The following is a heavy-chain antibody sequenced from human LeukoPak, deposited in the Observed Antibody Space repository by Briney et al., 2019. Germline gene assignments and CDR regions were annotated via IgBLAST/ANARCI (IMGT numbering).Heavy chain of an antibody. CDR2: INSGGST. CDR3: ARGPYCGGDCYFAY. CDR1: GASISSSY. Sequence: SETLSLTCTVSGASISSSYWGWVRQPPGRGLEWTATINSGGSTYCNPSLKSRVSIFVDTSKNQFSLKLSSVTAADTAVYFCARGPYCGGDCYFAYWGQGTLVTVSS. J-gene: IGHJ4*02. V-gene: IGHV4-39*07. D-gene: IGHD2-21*02.